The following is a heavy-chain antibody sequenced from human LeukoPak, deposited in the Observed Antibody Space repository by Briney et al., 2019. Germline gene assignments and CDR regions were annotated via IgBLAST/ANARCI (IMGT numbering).Heavy chain of an antibody. V-gene: IGHV4-39*07. CDR3: ARADYSSTWSHDYYYMDV. Sequence: PSETLSLTCTVSGGSISSSNYYWGWIRQPPGKGLEWIGSIYHSGSTYYNPSLKSRVTISVDTSKNQFSLKLSSVTAADTAVYYCARADYSSTWSHDYYYMDVWGKGTTVTVSS. J-gene: IGHJ6*03. CDR2: IYHSGST. CDR1: GGSISSSNYY. D-gene: IGHD6-13*01.